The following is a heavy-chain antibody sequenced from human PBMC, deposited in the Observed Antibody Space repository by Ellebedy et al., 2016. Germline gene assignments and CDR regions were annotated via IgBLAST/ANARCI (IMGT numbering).Heavy chain of an antibody. CDR1: GFTFSSYS. CDR3: ARDWIEGATGWFSP. D-gene: IGHD1-26*01. V-gene: IGHV3-48*02. CDR2: ISSSSSTI. J-gene: IGHJ5*02. Sequence: GGSLRLXXAASGFTFSSYSMNWVRQAPGKGLEWVSYISSSSSTIYYADSVKGRFTISRDNAKNSLYLQMNSLRDEDTAVYYCARDWIEGATGWFSPWGQGTQVTVSS.